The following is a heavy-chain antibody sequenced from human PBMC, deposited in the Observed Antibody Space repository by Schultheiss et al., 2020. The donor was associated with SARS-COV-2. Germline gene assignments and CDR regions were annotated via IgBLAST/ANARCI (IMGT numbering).Heavy chain of an antibody. CDR1: GFTVSSNY. CDR2: IYSGGST. V-gene: IGHV3-53*01. D-gene: IGHD3-10*01. Sequence: GGSLRLSCAASGFTVSSNYMSWVRQAPGKGLEWVSVIYSGGSTYYADSVKGRFTISRDNSKNTLYLQMNSLRAEDTAVYYCAKGSMGWFGELLHWGQGTLVTVSS. CDR3: AKGSMGWFGELLH. J-gene: IGHJ4*02.